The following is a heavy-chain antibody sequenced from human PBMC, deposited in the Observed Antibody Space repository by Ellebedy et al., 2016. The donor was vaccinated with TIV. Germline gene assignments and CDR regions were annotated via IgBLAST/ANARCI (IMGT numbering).Heavy chain of an antibody. V-gene: IGHV3-7*01. J-gene: IGHJ5*02. CDR3: ARRASYGDYAVQVNPWFDP. Sequence: GGSLRLSCAASGFNFRSYWMTWVRQAPGKGLEWVAKIRQEGDEIYYVESVKGRFTISRDNAKTSLFLQMNSLRAEDTAVYYCARRASYGDYAVQVNPWFDPWGQGTLVTVSS. CDR2: IRQEGDEI. D-gene: IGHD4-17*01. CDR1: GFNFRSYW.